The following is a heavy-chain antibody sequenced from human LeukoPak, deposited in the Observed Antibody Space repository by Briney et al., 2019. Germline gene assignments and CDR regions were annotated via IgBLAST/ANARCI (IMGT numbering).Heavy chain of an antibody. J-gene: IGHJ3*02. D-gene: IGHD3-10*01. CDR2: IYYSGST. Sequence: PSETLSLTCTVSGGSISGYYWSWIRQPPGKGLEWIGCIYYSGSTNYNPSLKSQVTISVDTSKNQFSLKLSSVTAADTAVYYCARLHYYYGSGSYYPDAFDIWGQGTMVTVSS. CDR1: GGSISGYY. CDR3: ARLHYYYGSGSYYPDAFDI. V-gene: IGHV4-59*08.